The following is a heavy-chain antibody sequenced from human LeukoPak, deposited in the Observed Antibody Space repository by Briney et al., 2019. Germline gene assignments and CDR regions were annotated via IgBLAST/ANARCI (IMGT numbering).Heavy chain of an antibody. J-gene: IGHJ4*02. V-gene: IGHV3-72*01. CDR2: TRNKANSYTT. Sequence: GGSLRLSCAASGFTFSDHYMDWVRQAPGKGLEWVGCTRNKANSYTTEYAASVKGRFTISRDDSKNSLYLQMNSLKTEDTAVYYCASGLGYLFDYWGQGNLVTVSS. CDR1: GFTFSDHY. D-gene: IGHD3-16*01. CDR3: ASGLGYLFDY.